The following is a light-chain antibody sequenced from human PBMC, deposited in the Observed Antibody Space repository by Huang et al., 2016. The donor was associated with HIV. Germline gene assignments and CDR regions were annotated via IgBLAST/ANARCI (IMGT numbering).Light chain of an antibody. CDR2: EAS. CDR3: QQRSSWPLLT. CDR1: QSVNSY. J-gene: IGKJ4*01. Sequence: IVLTQSPATLSLSPGERAPLTCRASQSVNSYLAWYQQKPGQAPRLLIYEASNRATGIPARFSGSGSGTDFTLTISSLEPEDFAVYYCQQRSSWPLLTFGGGTKVEIK. V-gene: IGKV3-11*01.